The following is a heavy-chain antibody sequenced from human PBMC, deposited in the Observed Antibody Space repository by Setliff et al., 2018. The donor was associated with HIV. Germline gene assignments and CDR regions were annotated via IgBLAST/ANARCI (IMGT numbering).Heavy chain of an antibody. D-gene: IGHD3-3*01. CDR1: GGSISSGSYY. Sequence: SETLSLTCTVSGGSISSGSYYWSWIRQPAGKGLEWIGHIYTSGSTNYNPSLKSRVTISVDTSKNQFSLKLSSVTAADTAVYYCARGRPKYNFWSGYYTGTFDYWGQGTLVTVSS. CDR3: ARGRPKYNFWSGYYTGTFDY. J-gene: IGHJ4*02. CDR2: IYTSGST. V-gene: IGHV4-61*09.